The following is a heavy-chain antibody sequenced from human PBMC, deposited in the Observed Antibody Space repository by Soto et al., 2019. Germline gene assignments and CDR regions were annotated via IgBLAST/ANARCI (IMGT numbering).Heavy chain of an antibody. CDR3: AHRPSYCSGGSCYSGFDY. J-gene: IGHJ4*02. CDR2: IYWDDDK. Sequence: QITLKESGPTLVKPTQTLTLTCTFSGFSLSTSGVGAGWIRQPPGKALEWLALIYWDDDKRYSPSLKSRLTITKDTSKNQVVLTMTNMDPVDTATYYCAHRPSYCSGGSCYSGFDYWGQGTLVTVSS. CDR1: GFSLSTSGVG. V-gene: IGHV2-5*02. D-gene: IGHD2-15*01.